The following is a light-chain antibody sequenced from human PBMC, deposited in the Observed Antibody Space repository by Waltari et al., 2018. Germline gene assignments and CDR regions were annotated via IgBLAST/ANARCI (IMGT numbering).Light chain of an antibody. CDR2: DVD. CDR3: CSYAASVHWL. Sequence: QSALTQPRSVSGSPGQSVTISCTGTSSDVGGYNYVSWYQQHPGRAPKLIIYDVDKRPSGVPDRFFGSKSGNTASLTISCLQADDESDFYCCSYAASVHWLFGGGTKVTVL. V-gene: IGLV2-11*01. J-gene: IGLJ3*02. CDR1: SSDVGGYNY.